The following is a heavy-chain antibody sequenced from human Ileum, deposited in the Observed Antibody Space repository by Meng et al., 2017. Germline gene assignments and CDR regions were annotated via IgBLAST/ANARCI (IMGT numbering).Heavy chain of an antibody. CDR3: AATFDWSRFNH. CDR2: IFDTGPP. J-gene: IGHJ1*01. CDR1: VGSISSGDYY. V-gene: IGHV4-30-4*01. Sequence: VQLQESGPGLVKSSQTLSLPCTVSVGSISSGDYYRSWIRQPPGKGLEWIGYIFDTGPPYYSPPLRSRLSISMDTSKNQFSLMLTTGTAADTAVDSCAATFDWSRFNHWSWSTLVTVSS. D-gene: IGHD3-9*01.